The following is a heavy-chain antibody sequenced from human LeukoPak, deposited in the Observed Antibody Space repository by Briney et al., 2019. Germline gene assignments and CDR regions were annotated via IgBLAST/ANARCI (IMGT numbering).Heavy chain of an antibody. Sequence: SETLSLTCAVYGGSFSGYYWSWIRQPPGKGLEWIGEINHSGSTNYNPSLKSRVTISDDKSKNQFSLKLSSVTAADTAVYYCARIFRGAYFDYWGQGTLVTVSS. J-gene: IGHJ4*02. D-gene: IGHD3-10*01. CDR2: INHSGST. CDR1: GGSFSGYY. CDR3: ARIFRGAYFDY. V-gene: IGHV4-34*01.